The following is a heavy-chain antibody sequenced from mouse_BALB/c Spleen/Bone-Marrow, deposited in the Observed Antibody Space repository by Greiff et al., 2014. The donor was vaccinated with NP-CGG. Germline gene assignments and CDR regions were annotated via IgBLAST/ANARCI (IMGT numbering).Heavy chain of an antibody. Sequence: VKLVESGAELMKPGASVKISCKATGYTFNSYWIEWVKQRPGHGLEWIGEILPGSGITNYNEKFKVKATFNADTSSNTAYMQLSSLTSEDSAVYYCARSPYWGQGTLVTVPA. CDR1: GYTFNSYW. J-gene: IGHJ3*01. CDR2: ILPGSGIT. CDR3: ARSPY. V-gene: IGHV1-9*01.